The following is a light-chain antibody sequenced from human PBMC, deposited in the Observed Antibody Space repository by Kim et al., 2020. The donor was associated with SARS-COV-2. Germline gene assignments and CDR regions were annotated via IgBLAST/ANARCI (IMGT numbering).Light chain of an antibody. CDR2: AAS. J-gene: IGKJ2*01. V-gene: IGKV1-9*01. Sequence: ASVGDRVTITCRASQGISSYLAWYQQKPGKAPKLLIYAASTLQSGVPSRFSGSGSGTEFTLTISSLQPEDCATYYCQQLNSYPYTFGQGTKLEI. CDR1: QGISSY. CDR3: QQLNSYPYT.